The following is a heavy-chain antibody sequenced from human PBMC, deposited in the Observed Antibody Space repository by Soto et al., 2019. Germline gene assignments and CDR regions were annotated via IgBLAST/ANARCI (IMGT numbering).Heavy chain of an antibody. D-gene: IGHD3-10*01. CDR3: SRVDPGETSPFDH. V-gene: IGHV4-30-2*01. Sequence: SETLSLTCAFSGCSISSGGYSWSWIRQPPGKGLEWIGYIYHSGSTYYNPSLKSRVTISVDRSKNQFSLKLSSVTAADTAVYYCSRVDPGETSPFDHWGQGTLVTVSS. CDR2: IYHSGST. CDR1: GCSISSGGYS. J-gene: IGHJ4*02.